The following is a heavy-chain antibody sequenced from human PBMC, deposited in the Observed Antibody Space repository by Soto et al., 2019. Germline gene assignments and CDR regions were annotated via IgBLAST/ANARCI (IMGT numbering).Heavy chain of an antibody. J-gene: IGHJ4*02. D-gene: IGHD1-1*01. Sequence: GAPVKVSCKVSGYTLTEISMHWVRQAPGKGLGWRGGFDPEDGETIYAQKFQGRVTMTEDTSTDTAYMELSSLRSEDTAVYYCATVSYKVNSDYWGQGNLVTVSS. V-gene: IGHV1-24*01. CDR1: GYTLTEIS. CDR2: FDPEDGET. CDR3: ATVSYKVNSDY.